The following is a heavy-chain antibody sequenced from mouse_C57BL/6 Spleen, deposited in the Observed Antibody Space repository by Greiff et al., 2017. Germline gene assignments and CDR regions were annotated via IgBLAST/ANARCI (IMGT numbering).Heavy chain of an antibody. CDR1: GYTFTDYE. V-gene: IGHV1-15*01. CDR2: IDPETGGT. Sequence: VQLQQSGAELVRPGASVTLSCKASGYTFTDYEMHWVKQTPVHGLEWIGAIDPETGGTAYNQKFKGKAILTADKSSSTAYMELRSLTSEDSAVYYCITTVVATDFDYWGQGTTLTVSS. CDR3: ITTVVATDFDY. D-gene: IGHD1-1*01. J-gene: IGHJ2*01.